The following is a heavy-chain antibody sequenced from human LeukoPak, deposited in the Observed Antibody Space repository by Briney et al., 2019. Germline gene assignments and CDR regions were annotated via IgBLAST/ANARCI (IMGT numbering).Heavy chain of an antibody. CDR3: ARGILVMVYAAFDS. D-gene: IGHD2-8*01. J-gene: IGHJ4*02. CDR2: IIHSGGT. V-gene: IGHV4-34*01. Sequence: SETLSLTCAVYGGSFSDYYRTWIRQSPGKGLEWIGEIIHSGGTNYSPSLKSRVAISVDTSKNKFSLNLSNVTAADTAVYYCARGILVMVYAAFDSWGRGTPVTVSS. CDR1: GGSFSDYY.